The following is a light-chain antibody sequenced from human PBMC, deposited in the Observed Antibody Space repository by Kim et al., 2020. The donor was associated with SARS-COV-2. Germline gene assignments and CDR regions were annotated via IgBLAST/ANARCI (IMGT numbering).Light chain of an antibody. Sequence: SSSYLAWYQQKPGQAPRLLIYGASSRATGIPDRFSGSESGTDFTLTISRLEPEDFAVYYCQQYGSSPWTFGQGTKVDIK. CDR2: GAS. J-gene: IGKJ1*01. CDR3: QQYGSSPWT. CDR1: SSSY. V-gene: IGKV3-20*01.